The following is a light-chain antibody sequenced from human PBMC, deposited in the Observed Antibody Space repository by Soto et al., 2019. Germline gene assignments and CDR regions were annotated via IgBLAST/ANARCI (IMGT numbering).Light chain of an antibody. J-gene: IGLJ1*01. V-gene: IGLV1-51*01. CDR3: GTWDSGLSGFV. CDR1: NSNIGNNY. CDR2: ENA. Sequence: SVLPRPPSVSAAAGQKVTISCSGSNSNIGNNYVYWYQQFPGAAPKLLMYENAKRASGIPDRFSGSKSGTAATLAITGIQTGDEADYYCGTWDSGLSGFVFGTGTKVTVL.